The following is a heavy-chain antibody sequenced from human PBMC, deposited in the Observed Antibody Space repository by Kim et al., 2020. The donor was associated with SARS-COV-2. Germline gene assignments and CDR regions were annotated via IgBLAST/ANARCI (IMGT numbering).Heavy chain of an antibody. CDR3: TRDLAAAAGYYYYYYGVDV. J-gene: IGHJ6*02. CDR1: GFTFSGSA. CDR2: IRSKANSYAT. D-gene: IGHD6-13*01. V-gene: IGHV3-73*01. Sequence: GGSLRLSCAASGFTFSGSAMHWVRQASGKGLEWVGRIRSKANSYATAYAASVKGRFTISRDDSKNTAYLQMNSLKTEDTAVYYCTRDLAAAAGYYYYYYGVDVWGQGTTVTVSS.